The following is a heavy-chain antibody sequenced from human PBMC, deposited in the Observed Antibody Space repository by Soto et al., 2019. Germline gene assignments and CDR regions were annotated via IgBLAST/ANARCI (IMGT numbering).Heavy chain of an antibody. CDR3: ARGTSGYSF. Sequence: PGGSLRLSCAASGLDVSTNYMNWVRQAPGKGLEWVSMIYSSGTTYYADSVKGRFSISRDKSKNTLYLQMNSLRADDTAVYYCARGTSGYSFRGQGTLVTVSS. J-gene: IGHJ4*02. CDR2: IYSSGTT. CDR1: GLDVSTNY. V-gene: IGHV3-53*01. D-gene: IGHD3-22*01.